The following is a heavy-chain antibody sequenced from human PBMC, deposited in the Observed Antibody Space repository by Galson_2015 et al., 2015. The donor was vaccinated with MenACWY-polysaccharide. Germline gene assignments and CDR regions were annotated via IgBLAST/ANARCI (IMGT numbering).Heavy chain of an antibody. CDR3: ARGYVRGSHRPDY. CDR1: GYAFTNFA. V-gene: IGHV1-3*01. Sequence: SVKVSCKASGYAFTNFATHWVRQAPGQGLEWMGWINAGNGDTKYSQKFQGRVTLIVDTSATTAYMQLSSLRPEDTALYYCARGYVRGSHRPDYWGQGTQVTVSS. D-gene: IGHD3-16*02. CDR2: INAGNGDT. J-gene: IGHJ4*02.